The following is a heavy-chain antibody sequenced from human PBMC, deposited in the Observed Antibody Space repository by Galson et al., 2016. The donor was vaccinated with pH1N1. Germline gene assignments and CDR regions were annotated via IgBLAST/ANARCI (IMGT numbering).Heavy chain of an antibody. CDR2: MFHTGTT. D-gene: IGHD6-19*01. CDR1: GYSINSGYH. J-gene: IGHJ1*01. V-gene: IGHV4-38-2*01. CDR3: ARGGRQWLLGGEYLQH. Sequence: ETLSLTCAVSGYSINSGYHWGWIRQSPGEGLEWIGSMFHTGTTYYNPSLKSRVTISLDTAKNHFSLRLSFVTAADTAIYYCARGGRQWLLGGEYLQHWGQGTLVTVSS.